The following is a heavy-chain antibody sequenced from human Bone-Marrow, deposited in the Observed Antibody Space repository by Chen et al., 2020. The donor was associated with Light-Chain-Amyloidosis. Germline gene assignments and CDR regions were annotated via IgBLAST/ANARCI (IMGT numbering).Heavy chain of an antibody. CDR2: ISPDDSDA. CDR1: GYTFPNYW. V-gene: IGHV5-51*01. Sequence: EVQLEQSGPEGKKPGESRKISCKGSGYTFPNYWIGWVRQMHGKGLEWMGVISPDDSDARYSPSFEGQVTISADKSITTAYLQWRSLKASDTAMYYCARRRDGYNFDYWGQGTLVTVSS. CDR3: ARRRDGYNFDY. D-gene: IGHD5-12*01. J-gene: IGHJ4*02.